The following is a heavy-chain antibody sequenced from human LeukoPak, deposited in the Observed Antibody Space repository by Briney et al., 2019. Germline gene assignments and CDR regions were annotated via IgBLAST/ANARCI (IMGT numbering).Heavy chain of an antibody. D-gene: IGHD3-22*01. CDR3: TLLPYYDSSGYLDAFDI. CDR2: INHSGST. V-gene: IGHV4-34*01. CDR1: GGSFSGYY. Sequence: SETLSLTCAVYGGSFSGYYWSWIRQPPGKGLEWIGEINHSGSTNYNPSLKSRVTISVDTSKNQFSLKLSSVAAADTAVYYCTLLPYYDSSGYLDAFDIWGQGTMVTVSS. J-gene: IGHJ3*02.